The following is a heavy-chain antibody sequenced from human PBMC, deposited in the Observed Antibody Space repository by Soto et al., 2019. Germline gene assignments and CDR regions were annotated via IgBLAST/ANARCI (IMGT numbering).Heavy chain of an antibody. J-gene: IGHJ6*02. D-gene: IGHD3-22*01. CDR1: GGSVSSGSYY. CDR2: IYYSGST. CDR3: ARDTSNHYYDSSGYYAYYYYGMDV. Sequence: PSETLSLTCTVSGGSVSSGSYYWSWIRQPPGKGLEWIGYIYYSGSTNYNPSLKSRVTISVDTSKNQFSLKLSSVTAADTAVYYCARDTSNHYYDSSGYYAYYYYGMDVWGQGTTVTVSS. V-gene: IGHV4-61*01.